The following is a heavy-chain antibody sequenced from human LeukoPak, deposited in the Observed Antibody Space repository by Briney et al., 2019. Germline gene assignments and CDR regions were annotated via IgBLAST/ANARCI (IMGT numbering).Heavy chain of an antibody. CDR2: INPDSGGT. D-gene: IGHD6-19*01. J-gene: IGHJ4*02. Sequence: ASVNVSCKASGYSFTAYYVHWVRQAPGPGLEWLGWINPDSGGTKFAQRFQGRVTMTRDTAINTAYMELSSLGYDDTAGYFCTRDSNNGWNFDHWGQGTRVTVSA. V-gene: IGHV1-2*02. CDR3: TRDSNNGWNFDH. CDR1: GYSFTAYY.